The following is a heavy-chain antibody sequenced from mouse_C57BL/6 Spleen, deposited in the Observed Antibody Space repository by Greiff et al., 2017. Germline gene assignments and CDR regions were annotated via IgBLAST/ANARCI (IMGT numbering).Heavy chain of an antibody. CDR1: GYTFTDYN. V-gene: IGHV1-18*01. CDR2: INPNNGGT. J-gene: IGHJ1*03. D-gene: IGHD4-1*01. Sequence: EVQLQQSGPELVKPGASVKIPCKASGYTFTDYNMDWVKQSHGKSLEWIGDINPNNGGTFYNQKFKGKATLTADKPSSTAYMELRSLTSEDTAVYYCARLGRWYFDVWGTGTTVTVSS. CDR3: ARLGRWYFDV.